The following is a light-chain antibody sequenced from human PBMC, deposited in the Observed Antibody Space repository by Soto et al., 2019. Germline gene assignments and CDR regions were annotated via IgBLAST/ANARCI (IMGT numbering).Light chain of an antibody. CDR1: SNDIGGYNY. J-gene: IGLJ2*01. CDR2: EVS. V-gene: IGLV2-14*01. CDR3: SSYTGSNTLI. Sequence: QSALTQPASVSGSPGQSITISCTGTSNDIGGYNYVSWFQQHPGKAPKLMIYEVSHRPSGVSNRFSGSKSGNTASLTISGRQTEDEADYYCSSYTGSNTLIFGGGTKLTVL.